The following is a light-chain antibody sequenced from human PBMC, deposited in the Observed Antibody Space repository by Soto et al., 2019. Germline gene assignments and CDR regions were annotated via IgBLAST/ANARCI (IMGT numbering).Light chain of an antibody. CDR3: QHSFGTPYT. CDR1: QGIGSY. J-gene: IGKJ2*01. V-gene: IGKV1-39*01. Sequence: DIRMTQSPSSLSASVGDRVTITCRASQGIGSYLNWYQQKPGNAPKILISAASTLQSGVPSRFSGSGSETHFTLTISSLQPEDFATYFCQHSFGTPYTFGPGTKLEIK. CDR2: AAS.